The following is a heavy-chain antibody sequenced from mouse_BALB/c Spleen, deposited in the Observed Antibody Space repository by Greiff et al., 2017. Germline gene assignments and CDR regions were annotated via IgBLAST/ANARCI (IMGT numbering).Heavy chain of an antibody. CDR3: ARGGYYDYDGYYFDF. D-gene: IGHD2-4*01. Sequence: EVQLVESGGGLVKPGGSLKLSCAASGFTFSSYAMSWVRQTPEKRLEWVASISSGGSTYYPDSVKGRFTISRDNARNILYLQMSSLRSEDTAMYYCARGGYYDYDGYYFDFWGQGTTLTVSS. CDR2: ISSGGST. J-gene: IGHJ2*01. V-gene: IGHV5-6-5*01. CDR1: GFTFSSYA.